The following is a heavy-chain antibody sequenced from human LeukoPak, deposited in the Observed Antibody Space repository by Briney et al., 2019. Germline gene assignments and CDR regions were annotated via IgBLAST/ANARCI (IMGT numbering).Heavy chain of an antibody. CDR3: ARPNGPGFYYYGMDV. J-gene: IGHJ6*02. CDR1: GYSFTNYW. Sequence: GESLKISCKGSGYSFTNYWIGWVRQMPGKGLEWMGIIYPGDSDTRYSPSFQGQVTISADTSISTAYLQWSSLKASDTAMYYCARPNGPGFYYYGMDVWGQGTTVTVSS. CDR2: IYPGDSDT. V-gene: IGHV5-51*01. D-gene: IGHD3-10*01.